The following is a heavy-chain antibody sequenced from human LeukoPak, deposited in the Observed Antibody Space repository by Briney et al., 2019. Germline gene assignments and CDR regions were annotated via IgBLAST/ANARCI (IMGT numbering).Heavy chain of an antibody. D-gene: IGHD3-9*01. CDR2: IYHSGST. CDR3: ARVSMHYDILTGYSNWFDP. CDR1: GYSISSGYY. J-gene: IGHJ5*02. Sequence: SETLSLTCTVSGYSISSGYYWGWIRQPPGKGLEWIGSIYHSGSTYYNPSLKSRVTISVDTSKNQFSLKLSSVTAADTAVYYCARVSMHYDILTGYSNWFDPWGQGTLVTVSS. V-gene: IGHV4-38-2*02.